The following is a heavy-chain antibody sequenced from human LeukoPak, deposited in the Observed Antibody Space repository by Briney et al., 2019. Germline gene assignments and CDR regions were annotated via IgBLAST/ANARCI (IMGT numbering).Heavy chain of an antibody. V-gene: IGHV4-59*01. D-gene: IGHD4-17*01. J-gene: IGHJ4*02. CDR3: AKWHGDWHGFDS. CDR1: GDSIRSYY. CDR2: VSYSGST. Sequence: SETLSLTCSVSGDSIRSYYYNWIRQPPGKGLEWIGYVSYSGSTKYNPSLNSRGTLSADTSKNHLSLRLSSVTAADSDLYYCAKWHGDWHGFDSWGQGTLVTVSS.